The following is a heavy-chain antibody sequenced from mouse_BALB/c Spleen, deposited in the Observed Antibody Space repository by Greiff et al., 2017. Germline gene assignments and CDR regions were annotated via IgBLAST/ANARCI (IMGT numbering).Heavy chain of an antibody. D-gene: IGHD1-2*01. Sequence: VQLQQPGAELVMPGASVKMSCKASGYTFTDYWMHWVKQRPGQGLEWIGAIDTSDSYTSYNQKFKGKATLTVDESSSTAYMQLSSLTSEDSAVYYCARPFITTAPTYWYFDVWGAGTTVTVSS. CDR2: IDTSDSYT. CDR1: GYTFTDYW. CDR3: ARPFITTAPTYWYFDV. V-gene: IGHV1-69*01. J-gene: IGHJ1*01.